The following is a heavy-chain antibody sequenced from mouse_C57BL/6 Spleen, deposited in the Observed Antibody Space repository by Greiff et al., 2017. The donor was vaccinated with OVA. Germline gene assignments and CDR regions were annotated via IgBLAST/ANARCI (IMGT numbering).Heavy chain of an antibody. CDR3: GAMVTTGDYFDY. Sequence: VQLQQSGPELVKPGASVKISCKASGYTFTDYYMNWVKQSHGKSLEWIGDINPNNGGTSYNQKFKGKATLTVDKSSSTAYMELRSLTSEDSAVYYCGAMVTTGDYFDYWGQGTTLTVSS. D-gene: IGHD2-2*01. V-gene: IGHV1-26*01. CDR2: INPNNGGT. CDR1: GYTFTDYY. J-gene: IGHJ2*01.